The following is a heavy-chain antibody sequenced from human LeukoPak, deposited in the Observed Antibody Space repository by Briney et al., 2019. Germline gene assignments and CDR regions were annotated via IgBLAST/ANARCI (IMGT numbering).Heavy chain of an antibody. Sequence: PSETLSLTCAVYGGSLSRYYWSWIRQPPGKGLEWIGEINHSGSTNYNPSLKSRVTISVDTSKNQFSLKLRSVTAADTAVYYCARGRCSSTSCYPGGYWGQGTLVTVSS. V-gene: IGHV4-34*01. J-gene: IGHJ4*02. D-gene: IGHD2-2*01. CDR3: ARGRCSSTSCYPGGY. CDR1: GGSLSRYY. CDR2: INHSGST.